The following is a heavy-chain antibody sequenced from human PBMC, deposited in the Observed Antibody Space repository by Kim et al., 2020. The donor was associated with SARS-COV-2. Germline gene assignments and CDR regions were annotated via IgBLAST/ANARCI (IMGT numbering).Heavy chain of an antibody. V-gene: IGHV1-3*04. Sequence: ASVKVSCKASGYTFITYAIHWVRQAPGQALEWMGWINTGHGNTKYSRKFQDIVTFTRDTSASTAYMEMSSLRSEDTAIYYCVKDFTVAGTFSYFHHWGQGTLVTVSS. CDR3: VKDFTVAGTFSYFHH. CDR1: GYTFITYA. D-gene: IGHD6-19*01. CDR2: INTGHGNT. J-gene: IGHJ1*01.